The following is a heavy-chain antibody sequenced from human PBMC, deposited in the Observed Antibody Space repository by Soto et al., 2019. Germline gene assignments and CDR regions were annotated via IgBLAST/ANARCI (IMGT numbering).Heavy chain of an antibody. D-gene: IGHD2-8*01. CDR1: GFTFTSYD. J-gene: IGHJ4*02. V-gene: IGHV3-23*01. CDR2: ISADGDRT. CDR3: ATYCTRVSGQTY. Sequence: GGSLRLSCAASGFTFTSYDITWVRQAPGKGLEWVAAISADGDRTYYADSVKGRFTISRDNSKNTAFLQVDSLSAEDSAEFYCATYCTRVSGQTYWGQGVLVTVSS.